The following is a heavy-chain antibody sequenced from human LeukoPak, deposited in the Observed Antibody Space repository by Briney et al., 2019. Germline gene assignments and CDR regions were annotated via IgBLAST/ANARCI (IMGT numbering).Heavy chain of an antibody. CDR2: ISYDGSNK. J-gene: IGHJ4*02. CDR1: GFTFSSYA. Sequence: GGSLRLSCAASGFTFSSYAMHWVRQAPGKGLEWVVVISYDGSNKYYADSVKGRFTISRDNSKNTLYLQMNSLRAEDTAVYYCARDDAFYDSSGYLDYWGQGTLVTVSS. D-gene: IGHD3-22*01. CDR3: ARDDAFYDSSGYLDY. V-gene: IGHV3-30-3*01.